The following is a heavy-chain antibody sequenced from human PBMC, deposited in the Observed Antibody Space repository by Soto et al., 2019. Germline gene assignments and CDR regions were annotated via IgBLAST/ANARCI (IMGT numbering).Heavy chain of an antibody. V-gene: IGHV4-59*08. Sequence: PSETLSLTCNVSGASISRDYWSWIRQTPRKGLEWIGFVYSGGITDYNASLRSRATLSMDLSKNHFSLRLTSVTAADTAVYYCGSRYGPGEFAHWGQGSLVTVSS. D-gene: IGHD3-9*01. CDR1: GASISRDY. CDR2: VYSGGIT. CDR3: GSRYGPGEFAH. J-gene: IGHJ4*02.